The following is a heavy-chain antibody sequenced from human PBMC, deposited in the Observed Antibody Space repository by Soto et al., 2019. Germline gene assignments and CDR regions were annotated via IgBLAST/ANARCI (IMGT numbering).Heavy chain of an antibody. Sequence: PGEPLKISCKGSVYSFTSYWITWVRQMPGKGLEWMGRIDPSDSYTNYSPSFQGHVTISADKSISTAYLQWSSLKASDTAMYYCARRRTYYYDTSGQGYFDLWGRGTLVTVSS. CDR1: VYSFTSYW. V-gene: IGHV5-10-1*01. CDR3: ARRRTYYYDTSGQGYFDL. CDR2: IDPSDSYT. D-gene: IGHD3-22*01. J-gene: IGHJ2*01.